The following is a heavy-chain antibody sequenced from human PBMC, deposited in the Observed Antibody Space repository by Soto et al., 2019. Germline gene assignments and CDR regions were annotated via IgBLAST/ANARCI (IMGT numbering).Heavy chain of an antibody. CDR3: ARDLPPRKVLDY. Sequence: PWRSLRLSCSASVFTFSSYAMHWFRQAPGKGLEWVAVISYDGSNKYYADSVKGRFTISRDNSKNTLYLQMNSLRAEDTAVYYCARDLPPRKVLDYWGQGTLVTAPQ. CDR2: ISYDGSNK. V-gene: IGHV3-30-3*01. CDR1: VFTFSSYA. J-gene: IGHJ4*02.